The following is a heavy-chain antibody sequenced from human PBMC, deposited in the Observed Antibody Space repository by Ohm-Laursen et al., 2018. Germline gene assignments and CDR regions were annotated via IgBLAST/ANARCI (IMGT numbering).Heavy chain of an antibody. CDR3: ARERKAIFGVVITYYYGMDV. CDR2: INPSGGST. D-gene: IGHD3-3*01. J-gene: IGHJ6*02. CDR1: GYTFTGYY. Sequence: ASVKVSCKASGYTFTGYYMHWVRQAPGQGLEWMGIINPSGGSTSYAQKFQGRVTMTRDTSTSTVYMELSSLRSEDTAVYYCARERKAIFGVVITYYYGMDVWGQGTTVTVSS. V-gene: IGHV1-46*01.